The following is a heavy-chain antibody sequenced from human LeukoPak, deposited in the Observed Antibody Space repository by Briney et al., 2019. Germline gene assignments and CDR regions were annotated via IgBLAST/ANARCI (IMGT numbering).Heavy chain of an antibody. CDR2: ISGSGGST. CDR1: GFTFSSYD. V-gene: IGHV3-23*01. D-gene: IGHD5-12*01. CDR3: ARGPSGYHNT. J-gene: IGHJ4*02. Sequence: PGGSLRLSCAVSGFTFSSYDMSWVRQAPGKGLEWVSGISGSGGSTYYADSVKGRFTISRDTSKNALYLQMNSLRAEDTAVYYCARGPSGYHNTGGQGTLVTVSS.